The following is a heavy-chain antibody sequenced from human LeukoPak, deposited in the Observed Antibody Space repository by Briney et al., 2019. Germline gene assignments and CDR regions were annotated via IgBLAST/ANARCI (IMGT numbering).Heavy chain of an antibody. CDR3: ATRSSG. D-gene: IGHD6-19*01. V-gene: IGHV3-53*01. Sequence: GRSLRLSCAASGFTASANYMSWVRQAPGKGLEWVSVIYSGGSTYYPDSVKGRFTISRDNSKNTLYLQMNSLRAEDTAVYYCATRSSGWGQGTLVTVSS. CDR2: IYSGGST. J-gene: IGHJ4*02. CDR1: GFTASANY.